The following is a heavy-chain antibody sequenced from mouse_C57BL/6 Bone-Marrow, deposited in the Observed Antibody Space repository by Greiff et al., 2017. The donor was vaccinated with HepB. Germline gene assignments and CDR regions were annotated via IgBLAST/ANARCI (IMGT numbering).Heavy chain of an antibody. CDR1: GYTFTSYW. CDR3: ARTTVVAHFDY. J-gene: IGHJ2*01. Sequence: QVQLQQPGAELVMPGASVKLSCKASGYTFTSYWMHWVKQRPGQGLEWIGEIDPSDSYTNYNQKFKGKSTLTVDKSSSTAYMQLSSLPSEDSAVYYCARTTVVAHFDYWGQGTTLTVSS. V-gene: IGHV1-69*01. CDR2: IDPSDSYT. D-gene: IGHD1-1*01.